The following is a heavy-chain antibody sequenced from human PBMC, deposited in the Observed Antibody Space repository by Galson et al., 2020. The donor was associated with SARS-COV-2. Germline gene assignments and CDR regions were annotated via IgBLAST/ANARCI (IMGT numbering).Heavy chain of an antibody. CDR1: GFTSRGPA. J-gene: IGHJ4*02. D-gene: IGHD6-19*01. CDR2: IYYDGSEK. V-gene: IGHV3-33*01. Sequence: GASLKISCAASGFTSRGPAMHWVRQAPGKGLEWVAQIYYDGSEKYYGDSVKGRFTIYRDSSKNTVYLQMNNLRADDTAVYYCARDGQSSRGWAFDYWGQGTLVTVSS. CDR3: ARDGQSSRGWAFDY.